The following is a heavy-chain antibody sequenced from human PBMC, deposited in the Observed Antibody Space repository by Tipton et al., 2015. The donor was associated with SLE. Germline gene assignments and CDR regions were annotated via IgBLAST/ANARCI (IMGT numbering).Heavy chain of an antibody. V-gene: IGHV4-34*01. Sequence: TLSLTCAVYGGSFSDYYWSWIRQPPGKGLEWIGEINHSGSTKYKPSLKSRVTISVDTSKKQFSLKLSSVTAADTAVYYCARLDDSSGFDYWGQGVLVTVSS. CDR1: GGSFSDYY. CDR3: ARLDDSSGFDY. D-gene: IGHD3-22*01. J-gene: IGHJ4*02. CDR2: INHSGST.